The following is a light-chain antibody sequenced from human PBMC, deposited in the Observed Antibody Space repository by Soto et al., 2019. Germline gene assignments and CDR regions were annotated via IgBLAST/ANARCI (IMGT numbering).Light chain of an antibody. J-gene: IGKJ5*01. CDR1: QAVGGTY. CDR3: QQYGSSPQIT. CDR2: GAS. V-gene: IGKV3-20*01. Sequence: VLTQSPGTVSLSPGERASLSCRASQAVGGTYLAWYQHKPGQAPRLLIYGASNRAAGIPDRFGGSGSGTDFTLTISRLDPEDFAVYYCQQYGSSPQITFGQGTRLEIK.